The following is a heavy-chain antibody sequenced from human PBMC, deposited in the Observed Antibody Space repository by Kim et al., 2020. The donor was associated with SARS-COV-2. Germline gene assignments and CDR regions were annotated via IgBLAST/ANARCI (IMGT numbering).Heavy chain of an antibody. CDR2: ISCDGSNK. J-gene: IGHJ6*01. V-gene: IGHV3-30*04. D-gene: IGHD6-19*01. Sequence: GGSLRLSCAASGFTFSSYAMHWVRQAPGKGLERVAVISCDGSNKYYADSVKGRFTISRENTKNTLYLQMNSLRAEDTAVNYFATTQGLAVAAYYYYYGM. CDR1: GFTFSSYA. CDR3: ATTQGLAVAAYYYYYGM.